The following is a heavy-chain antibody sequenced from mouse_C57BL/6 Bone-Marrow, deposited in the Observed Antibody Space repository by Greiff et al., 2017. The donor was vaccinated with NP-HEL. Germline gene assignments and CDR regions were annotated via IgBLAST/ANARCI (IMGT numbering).Heavy chain of an antibody. CDR3: AGDSSGYGDCDY. J-gene: IGHJ2*01. V-gene: IGHV12-3*01. D-gene: IGHD3-2*02. CDR2: ITHSGET. CDR1: GFPITSGYY. Sequence: QLQESGPGLVKPSQSLFLTCSITGFPITSGYYWFWIRQSPGKPLEWMGYITHSGETFYNPSLQSPISITRETSKNQFFLQLNSVTTEDTAMYYCAGDSSGYGDCDYWGQGTTLTVSS.